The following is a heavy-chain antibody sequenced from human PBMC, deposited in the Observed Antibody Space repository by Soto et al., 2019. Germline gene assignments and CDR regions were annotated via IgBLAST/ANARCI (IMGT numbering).Heavy chain of an antibody. CDR1: GGSIGSGYYY. CDR3: ARGRKDYDFWSGYSWFDP. Sequence: SETLSLTWTVSGGSIGSGYYYWSLIRQPPGKGLEWIGYIYYSGSTYYNPSLKSRVTISVDTSKNQFSLKLSSVTAADTAVYYCARGRKDYDFWSGYSWFDPWGQGTLVTVSS. J-gene: IGHJ5*02. D-gene: IGHD3-3*01. V-gene: IGHV4-30-4*01. CDR2: IYYSGST.